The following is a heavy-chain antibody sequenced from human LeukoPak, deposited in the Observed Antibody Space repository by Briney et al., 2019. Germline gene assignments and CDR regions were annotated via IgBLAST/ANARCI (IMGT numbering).Heavy chain of an antibody. CDR1: GGSISSYY. Sequence: SETLSLTCTVSGGSISSYYWSWIRQPPGKGLEWIGYIYYSGSTNYNPSLKSRVTISVDRSKNQFSLKLSSVTAADTAVYYCARSGSGYRTLVDYWGQGTLVTVSS. V-gene: IGHV4-59*12. CDR3: ARSGSGYRTLVDY. CDR2: IYYSGST. D-gene: IGHD3-22*01. J-gene: IGHJ4*02.